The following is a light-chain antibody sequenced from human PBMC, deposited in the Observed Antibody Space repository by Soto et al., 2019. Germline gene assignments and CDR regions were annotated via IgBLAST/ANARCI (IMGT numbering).Light chain of an antibody. J-gene: IGKJ1*01. CDR2: VAS. CDR1: QGISKY. CDR3: QKYDSAPWT. Sequence: DVQMTQSPSSLSASVGDRVTITSRASQGISKYLAWYQQKPGKVPRLLIYVASTLQSGVPSRFSGSGSGTDFILTISSLQPEDVATYYCQKYDSAPWTFGQGTKVEIK. V-gene: IGKV1-27*01.